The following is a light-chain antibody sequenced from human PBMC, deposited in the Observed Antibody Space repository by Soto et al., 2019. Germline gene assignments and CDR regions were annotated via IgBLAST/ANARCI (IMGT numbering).Light chain of an antibody. CDR3: LQHNSYPLT. V-gene: IGKV1-17*03. CDR2: GAS. J-gene: IGKJ1*01. CDR1: QGISNY. Sequence: DIQMTQSPSAMSASVGDRVTITCRASQGISNYLAWFQQKPGKVPKRLIYGASSLQSGVPSRFSGTGSGTEFTLTISSLQPEDFATYYCLQHNSYPLTFGQGTKVDIK.